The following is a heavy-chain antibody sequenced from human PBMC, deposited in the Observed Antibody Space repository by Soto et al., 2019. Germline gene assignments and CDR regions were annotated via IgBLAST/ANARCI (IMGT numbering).Heavy chain of an antibody. CDR1: GFTFSSYG. V-gene: IGHV3-30*18. J-gene: IGHJ6*02. Sequence: QVQLVESGGGVVQPGRSLRLSCAASGFTFSSYGMLWVRQAPGKGLEWVAVISYDGSNKYYADSVKGRFTISRDNSKNTLYLQMNSLRAEDTAVYYCAKDKGYSSTRDYYYGMDVWGQGTTVTVSS. CDR2: ISYDGSNK. CDR3: AKDKGYSSTRDYYYGMDV. D-gene: IGHD5-18*01.